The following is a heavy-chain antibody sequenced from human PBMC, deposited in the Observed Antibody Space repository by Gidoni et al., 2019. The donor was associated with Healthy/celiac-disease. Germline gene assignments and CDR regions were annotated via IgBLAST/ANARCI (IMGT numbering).Heavy chain of an antibody. V-gene: IGHV3-9*01. CDR2: ISWNSGSI. J-gene: IGHJ4*02. Sequence: DVQLVESGGGLVQPGRSLTLSCAASGFTFDDYAMHWVRQAPGKGLEWVSGISWNSGSIGYADSVKGRFTISRDNAKNSLYLQMNSLRAEDTALYYCAKGIAAAGTAGFDYWGQGTLVTVSS. D-gene: IGHD6-13*01. CDR1: GFTFDDYA. CDR3: AKGIAAAGTAGFDY.